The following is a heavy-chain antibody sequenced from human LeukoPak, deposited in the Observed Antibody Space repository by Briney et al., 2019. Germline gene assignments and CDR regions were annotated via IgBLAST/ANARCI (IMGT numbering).Heavy chain of an antibody. V-gene: IGHV3-23*01. J-gene: IGHJ4*02. D-gene: IGHD1-1*01. CDR2: ISGSGGST. Sequence: GGSLRLSCAASGFTVSDYSMSWVRQAPGKGLEWVSAISGSGGSTYYADSVKGRFTISRHNSKNTLYLQMNSLRGEDTAVYYCAKDKVPGDYWDQGTLVTVSS. CDR1: GFTVSDYS. CDR3: AKDKVPGDY.